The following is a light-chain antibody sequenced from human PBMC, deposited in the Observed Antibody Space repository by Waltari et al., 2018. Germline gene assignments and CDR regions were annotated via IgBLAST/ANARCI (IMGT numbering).Light chain of an antibody. CDR3: QKYDNPPRT. CDR2: AAS. V-gene: IGKV1-27*01. Sequence: DIQMTQSPPSLSASVGARLTIPCRASQGISTYLAWYQQKPGKAPTLLIYAASTLQSGVPSRFSGSGSGTDFTLTFSSLQPEDVSTYYCQKYDNPPRTFGGGTKVEIK. CDR1: QGISTY. J-gene: IGKJ4*01.